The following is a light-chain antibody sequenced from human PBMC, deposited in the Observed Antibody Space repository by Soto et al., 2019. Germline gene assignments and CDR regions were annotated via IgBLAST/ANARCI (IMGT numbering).Light chain of an antibody. CDR2: AAS. Sequence: IQVTQCTSSLSACLGDRVTITSRASQGIRNDLGWYQQKTGKVPKLLIYAASSLQSGVPSRFSGSGYGTDVNLTISSLQTEDFATYYCLQDYNYPWTFGQGTKVDIK. CDR1: QGIRND. V-gene: IGKV1-6*01. J-gene: IGKJ1*01. CDR3: LQDYNYPWT.